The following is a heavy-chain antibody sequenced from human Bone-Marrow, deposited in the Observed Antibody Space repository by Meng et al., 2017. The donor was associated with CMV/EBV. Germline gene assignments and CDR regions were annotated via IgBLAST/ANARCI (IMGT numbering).Heavy chain of an antibody. CDR1: GFTFSSYA. D-gene: IGHD1-7*01. V-gene: IGHV3-30*04. CDR3: ARDDDGDGNYQGYYDY. CDR2: ISHDGSNK. Sequence: GGSLRLSCAASGFTFSSYAMHWVRQAPGKGLEWVAVISHDGSNKYYADSVKGRFTISRDKSKNTLYLQMSSLRAEDTAVYYCARDDDGDGNYQGYYDYWGQGTLVTVSS. J-gene: IGHJ4*02.